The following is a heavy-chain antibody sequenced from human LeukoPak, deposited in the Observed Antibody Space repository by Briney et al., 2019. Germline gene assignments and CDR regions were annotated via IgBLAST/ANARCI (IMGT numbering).Heavy chain of an antibody. J-gene: IGHJ4*02. CDR1: GGSISSSSYY. CDR2: IYYNGNT. CDR3: ARENPSGYYNRPIDY. D-gene: IGHD3-22*01. V-gene: IGHV4-61*01. Sequence: SETLSLTCTVSGGSISSSSYYWNWIRRPPGKGLEWIGYIYYNGNTNYSPSLKSRVTMSVDTSKNLFSLKVSSVTAADTAVYYCARENPSGYYNRPIDYWGQGTLVTVSS.